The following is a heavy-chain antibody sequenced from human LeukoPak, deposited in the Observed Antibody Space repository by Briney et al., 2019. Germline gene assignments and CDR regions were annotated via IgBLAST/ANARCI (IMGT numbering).Heavy chain of an antibody. CDR1: GSTFSSYA. V-gene: IGHV3-23*01. CDR2: ISGSGGST. J-gene: IGHJ5*02. CDR3: ATYSARIAAVTSWFDP. Sequence: GGSLRLSCAASGSTFSSYAMSWVRQAPGKGLEWVSAISGSGGSTYYADSVKGRFTISRDNSKNTLYLQMNSLRAEDTAVYYCATYSARIAAVTSWFDPWGQGTLVTVSS. D-gene: IGHD6-13*01.